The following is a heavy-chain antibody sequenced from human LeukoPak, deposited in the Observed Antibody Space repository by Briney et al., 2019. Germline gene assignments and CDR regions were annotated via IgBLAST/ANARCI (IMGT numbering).Heavy chain of an antibody. CDR2: ISYDGSNK. V-gene: IGHV3-30*18. Sequence: PGRSLRLSCAASGFTFSSYGMHWVRQAPGKGLEWVAVISYDGSNKYYADSVKGRFTISRDNSKNTLYLQMNSLRAEDTAVYYCAKNRLVGARDGNDYWGQGTLVTVSS. CDR1: GFTFSSYG. CDR3: AKNRLVGARDGNDY. J-gene: IGHJ4*02. D-gene: IGHD1-26*01.